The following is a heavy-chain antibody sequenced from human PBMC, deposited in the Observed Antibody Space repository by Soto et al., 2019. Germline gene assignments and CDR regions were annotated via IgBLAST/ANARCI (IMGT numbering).Heavy chain of an antibody. V-gene: IGHV3-30*03. CDR3: AREGSGDAYSAGRAMEC. J-gene: IGHJ4*02. D-gene: IGHD4-4*01. Sequence: GSLRLSCDTSGXSLSSYVMDWVRQAPGKGLEWVAFLSYYERDKYYADSVKGRFTISRDNSKNTLYLKMNSLRSEDKDVYYCAREGSGDAYSAGRAMECWGQGTLVNVAS. CDR2: LSYYERDK. CDR1: GXSLSSYV.